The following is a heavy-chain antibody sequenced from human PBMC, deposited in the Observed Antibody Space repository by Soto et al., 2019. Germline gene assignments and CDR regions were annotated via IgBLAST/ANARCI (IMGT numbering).Heavy chain of an antibody. CDR3: ARFWSGYPSYYYYYMDV. CDR2: ISSGSSTI. Sequence: PGGSLRLSCAASGFTFSTYSMNWARQAPGKGLEWVSYISSGSSTIYYADSVKGRFTVSRDNAKNSLYLQMDSLRAEDTAVYYCARFWSGYPSYYYYYMDVWGKGTTVTVSS. J-gene: IGHJ6*03. CDR1: GFTFSTYS. D-gene: IGHD3-3*01. V-gene: IGHV3-48*01.